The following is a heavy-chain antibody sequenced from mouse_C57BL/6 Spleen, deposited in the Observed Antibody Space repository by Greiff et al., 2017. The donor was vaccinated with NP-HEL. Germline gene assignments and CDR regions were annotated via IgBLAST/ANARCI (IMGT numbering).Heavy chain of an antibody. Sequence: VQLQQPGAELVMPGASVKLSCKASGYTFTSYWMHWVKQRPGQGLEWIGEIDPSDSYTNYNQKFKGKSTLTVDKSSSTAYMQLSSLTSEDSAVYYCARRTYGSSRYFDVWGTGTTVTVSS. CDR3: ARRTYGSSRYFDV. J-gene: IGHJ1*03. D-gene: IGHD1-1*01. CDR1: GYTFTSYW. CDR2: IDPSDSYT. V-gene: IGHV1-69*01.